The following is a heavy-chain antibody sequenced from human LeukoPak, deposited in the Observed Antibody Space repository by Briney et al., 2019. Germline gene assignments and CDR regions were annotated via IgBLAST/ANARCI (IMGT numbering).Heavy chain of an antibody. CDR3: ARESGYTYGA. CDR1: GFTFDDYG. J-gene: IGHJ4*02. V-gene: IGHV3-74*01. D-gene: IGHD6-13*01. CDR2: IKSDGSST. Sequence: GGSLRLSCAASGFTFDDYGMSWVRQAPGKGLVWVSHIKSDGSSTNYADSVKGRFTISRDNAKNTLYLQMNSLRAEDTAVYYCARESGYTYGAWGQGTLVTVSS.